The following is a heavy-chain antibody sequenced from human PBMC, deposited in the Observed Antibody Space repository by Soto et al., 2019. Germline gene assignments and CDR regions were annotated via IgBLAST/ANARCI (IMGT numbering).Heavy chain of an antibody. CDR1: GFTFSSYA. CDR3: ARDRLSSSWTYYYYGMDV. J-gene: IGHJ6*02. CDR2: ISYDGSNK. D-gene: IGHD6-13*01. V-gene: IGHV3-30-3*01. Sequence: QVQLVESGGGVVQPGRSLRLSCAASGFTFSSYAMHWVRQAPGKGLEWVAVISYDGSNKYYADSVKRRFTISRDNSKNTLYLQMNSLRAEDTAVYYCARDRLSSSWTYYYYGMDVWGQGTTVTVSS.